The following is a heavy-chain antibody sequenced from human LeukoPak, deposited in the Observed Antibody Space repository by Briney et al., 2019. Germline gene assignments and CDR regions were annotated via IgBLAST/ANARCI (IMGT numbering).Heavy chain of an antibody. J-gene: IGHJ6*02. Sequence: AGRSLRLSCAASGFTFDDYAMHWVRQAPGKGLEWVSGISWDSGSIGYADSVKGRFTISRDNAKNSLHLQMNSLRAEDTALYYCAKDKGITMVRGVIPHYYYGMDVWGQGTTVTVSS. D-gene: IGHD3-10*01. CDR1: GFTFDDYA. CDR3: AKDKGITMVRGVIPHYYYGMDV. V-gene: IGHV3-9*01. CDR2: ISWDSGSI.